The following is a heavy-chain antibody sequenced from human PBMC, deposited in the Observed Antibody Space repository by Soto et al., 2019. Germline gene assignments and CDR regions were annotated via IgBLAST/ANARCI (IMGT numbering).Heavy chain of an antibody. Sequence: PSQTLSLTCAISGDSVSSNSAAWNWIRQSPSRGLEWLGRTYYRSKWYNDYAVSVKSRITINPDTSKNQFSLQLNSVTPEDTAVYYCARGSGYDFGYYYGMDVWGQGTTVTVSS. CDR1: GDSVSSNSAA. J-gene: IGHJ6*02. D-gene: IGHD5-12*01. V-gene: IGHV6-1*01. CDR3: ARGSGYDFGYYYGMDV. CDR2: TYYRSKWYN.